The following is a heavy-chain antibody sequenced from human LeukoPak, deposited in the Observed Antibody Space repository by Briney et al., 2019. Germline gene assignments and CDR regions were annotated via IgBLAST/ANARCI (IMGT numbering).Heavy chain of an antibody. V-gene: IGHV3-7*01. CDR3: VKDKGRKYFDY. CDR1: GFTSSRYW. Sequence: GGSLRLSCVGSGFTSSRYWLNWVRQAPGKGLEWVANMNQDGSEIYYLDSVKGRFIISRDDSKNTLYLEMNSLRAEDTAVYYCVKDKGRKYFDYWGQGTLVTASS. CDR2: MNQDGSEI. J-gene: IGHJ4*02.